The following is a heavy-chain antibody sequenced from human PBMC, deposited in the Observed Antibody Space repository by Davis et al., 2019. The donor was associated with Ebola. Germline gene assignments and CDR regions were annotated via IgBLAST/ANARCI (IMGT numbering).Heavy chain of an antibody. J-gene: IGHJ4*02. D-gene: IGHD5-18*01. CDR3: SRLPAGGHTYGNRFYFDY. V-gene: IGHV5-51*01. CDR2: IYPGYSDI. CDR1: GYSFTNNW. Sequence: GESLKISCKGSGYSFTNNWIAWVRQMPGKDLAWIRLIYPGYSDIRYSPSFDGQVTISVDKSIITAYLHLSSLQASDTAIYYCSRLPAGGHTYGNRFYFDYWGQGTLVTVSS.